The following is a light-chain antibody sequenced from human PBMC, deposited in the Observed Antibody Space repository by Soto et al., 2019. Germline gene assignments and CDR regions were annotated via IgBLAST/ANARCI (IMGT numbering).Light chain of an antibody. V-gene: IGKV3-20*01. Sequence: DIELTQSPGTLSSSPGDRATLSCRASQSVSSSYLAWYQQQPGEAPRLLISGASSRTTGIPDRFSGGGAGTDLSLTISRLEHEDFVVYYCQQYCSSPLTFGGGTKVEIK. CDR3: QQYCSSPLT. CDR2: GAS. J-gene: IGKJ4*02. CDR1: QSVSSSY.